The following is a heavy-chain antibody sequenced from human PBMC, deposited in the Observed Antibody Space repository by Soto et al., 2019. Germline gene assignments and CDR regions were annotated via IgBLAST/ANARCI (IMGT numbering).Heavy chain of an antibody. CDR3: ARVDFIVGASGFLDP. V-gene: IGHV4-31*03. Sequence: QVQLQESGPGLVKPSQTLSLTCTVSGGSISSGGYYWSWIRQHPGKGLEWIGYIYYRGSTYYNPSIKSRVTISVDTSKNQFSLKLSSVTAADTAVYYWARVDFIVGASGFLDPWGQGTLVTVSS. D-gene: IGHD1-26*01. CDR2: IYYRGST. CDR1: GGSISSGGYY. J-gene: IGHJ5*02.